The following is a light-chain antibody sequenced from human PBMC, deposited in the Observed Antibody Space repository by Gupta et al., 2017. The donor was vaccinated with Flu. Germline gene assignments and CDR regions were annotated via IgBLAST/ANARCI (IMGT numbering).Light chain of an antibody. CDR2: WAS. Sequence: DIAMTQSPDSLAVALGERATINCKSSQSVLYSSNNKNYLAWYQQKPGQAPKLLIYWASTREFGVPDRFSGSGSGTDFTLTISSLQAEDVAVYYCQQDDSTQYTFGQGTKVEIK. CDR1: QSVLYSSNNKNY. V-gene: IGKV4-1*01. CDR3: QQDDSTQYT. J-gene: IGKJ2*01.